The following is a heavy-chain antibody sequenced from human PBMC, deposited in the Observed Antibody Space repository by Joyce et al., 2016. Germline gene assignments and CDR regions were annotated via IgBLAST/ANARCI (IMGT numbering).Heavy chain of an antibody. Sequence: EVQLVESGGGLVQPGGSLRLSCAASGLNVGVNYMSWIRQAPGKALEWVSIKYGGGATYYTDSVKGRFSVSSDNSKNTVYLQMNTLRVDDTAVYYCASVRLSSGWYDWGRVDDYWGQGTLVTVSS. CDR1: GLNVGVNY. D-gene: IGHD6-19*01. V-gene: IGHV3-66*01. J-gene: IGHJ4*02. CDR2: KYGGGAT. CDR3: ASVRLSSGWYDWGRVDDY.